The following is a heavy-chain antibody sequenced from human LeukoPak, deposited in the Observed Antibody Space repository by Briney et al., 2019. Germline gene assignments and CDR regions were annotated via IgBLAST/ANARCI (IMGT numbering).Heavy chain of an antibody. CDR2: MSSSGSNI. CDR3: ARVGSRAYCGGDCYSHWFDP. V-gene: IGHV3-11*04. J-gene: IGHJ5*02. CDR1: GFTFSDYY. D-gene: IGHD2-21*01. Sequence: PGGSLRLSCAASGFTFSDYYMSWVRQAPGKGLEWVACMSSSGSNIYYADSVKGRFTISRANATTSLYLQMNSLRAEDTAVYYCARVGSRAYCGGDCYSHWFDPWGQGTLVTVSS.